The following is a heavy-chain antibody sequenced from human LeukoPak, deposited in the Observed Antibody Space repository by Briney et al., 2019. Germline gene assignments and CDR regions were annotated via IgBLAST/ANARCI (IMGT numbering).Heavy chain of an antibody. V-gene: IGHV3-30*04. J-gene: IGHJ4*02. D-gene: IGHD6-13*01. CDR3: ARPAIPYIAAAGTVY. Sequence: PGGSLRLSCAASGFTFSSYAMHWVRQAPGKGLEWVAVISYDGSNKYYADSVKGRFTISRDNSKNTLYLQMNSLRAEDTAVYYCARPAIPYIAAAGTVYWGQGTLVTVSS. CDR2: ISYDGSNK. CDR1: GFTFSSYA.